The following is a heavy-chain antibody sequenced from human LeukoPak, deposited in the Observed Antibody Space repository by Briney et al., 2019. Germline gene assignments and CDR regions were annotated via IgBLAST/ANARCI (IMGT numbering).Heavy chain of an antibody. Sequence: SVKVSCKASGGTFSSYAISWVRQAPGQGLEWMGGIIPIFGTANYAQKFQGRVTITADESTSTAYMELSSLRSEDTAVYYRARGHDFWSGSGGLQYNWFDPWGQGTLVTVSS. J-gene: IGHJ5*02. CDR2: IIPIFGTA. CDR3: ARGHDFWSGSGGLQYNWFDP. CDR1: GGTFSSYA. V-gene: IGHV1-69*13. D-gene: IGHD3-3*01.